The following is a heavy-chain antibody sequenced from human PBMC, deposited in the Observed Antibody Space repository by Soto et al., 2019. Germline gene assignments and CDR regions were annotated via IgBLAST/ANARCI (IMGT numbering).Heavy chain of an antibody. CDR2: MSPNSENK. CDR3: ARATRSGSPHFDH. J-gene: IGHJ4*02. Sequence: GASVKVSCKTSGYTFTSFDVNWVRQAAGQGLEWMGWMSPNSENKGYAQEFQGRVTMTRETSTSTLYMELSSLRSEDTAVYYCARATRSGSPHFDHWGQGTLVTVSS. D-gene: IGHD5-12*01. V-gene: IGHV1-8*01. CDR1: GYTFTSFD.